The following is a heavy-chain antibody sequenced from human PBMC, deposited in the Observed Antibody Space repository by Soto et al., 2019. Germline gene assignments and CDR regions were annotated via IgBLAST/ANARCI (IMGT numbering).Heavy chain of an antibody. J-gene: IGHJ4*02. CDR1: GFTFSSYG. Sequence: QVHLVESGGGVVQPGRSLRLSCATSGFTFSSYGIHWVRQAPGKGLEWVGLISHDGTNKYYADSVKGRFTISRDNSNNTLFLHLNSLRAEDTALYYSARVPWLSSGIDYWGQGTLVTVSS. CDR2: ISHDGTNK. V-gene: IGHV3-30*03. D-gene: IGHD6-19*01. CDR3: ARVPWLSSGIDY.